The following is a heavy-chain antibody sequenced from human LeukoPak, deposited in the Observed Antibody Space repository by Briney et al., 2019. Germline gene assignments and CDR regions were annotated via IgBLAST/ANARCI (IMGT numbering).Heavy chain of an antibody. D-gene: IGHD3-22*01. Sequence: SETLSLTCTVFGVSISSSNSYWGWIRQPPGTGLEWIGSIYYSGSTNYNPSLKSRVTISVDTSKNQFSLKLSSVTAADTAVYYCARGRGRSYYYDSSGFDYWGQGTLVTVSS. CDR1: GVSISSSNSY. J-gene: IGHJ4*02. CDR2: IYYSGST. V-gene: IGHV4-39*07. CDR3: ARGRGRSYYYDSSGFDY.